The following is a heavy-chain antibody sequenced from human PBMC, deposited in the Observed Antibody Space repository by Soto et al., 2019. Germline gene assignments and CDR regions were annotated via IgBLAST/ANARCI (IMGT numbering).Heavy chain of an antibody. CDR1: GDAIRSSKW. D-gene: IGHD6-13*01. Sequence: QVQLQESGPGLVTPSGTLSLTGAVSGDAIRSSKWLSWVRQPPGKGLEWIGEICHSGSTNYNPSLKSRVIISVDKSKNQFSLKLSSVTDADTAVYYCARGERQQQRDYWGQGTLVTVSS. J-gene: IGHJ4*02. CDR2: ICHSGST. CDR3: ARGERQQQRDY. V-gene: IGHV4-4*02.